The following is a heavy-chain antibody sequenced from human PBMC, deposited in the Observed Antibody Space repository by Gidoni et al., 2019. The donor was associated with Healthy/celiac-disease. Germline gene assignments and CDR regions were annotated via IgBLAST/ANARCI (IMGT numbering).Heavy chain of an antibody. V-gene: IGHV3-49*03. CDR2: IRSKAYGGTT. D-gene: IGHD6-19*01. CDR1: GFTFRDYA. J-gene: IGHJ4*02. Sequence: EVQLAETGGGVAQPGRSRRLSGTASGFTFRDYAMSWFRQAPGKGLEVVGFIRSKAYGGTTEYAASVKGRFIISRDDSKSIAYLQMNSMKTEDTAVYYCTRVYSSGVYYFDYWGQGTLVTVSS. CDR3: TRVYSSGVYYFDY.